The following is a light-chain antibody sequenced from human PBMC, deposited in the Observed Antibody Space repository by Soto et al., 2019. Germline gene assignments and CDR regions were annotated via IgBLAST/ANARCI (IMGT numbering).Light chain of an antibody. Sequence: IVLTQSPGTLSLSPGERATLSCRATESVSSNYLAWYQQKPGQAPRALIYGASIRATGIPDRFSGSGSETDFTLTISRLEPEDFAVYYCQQYGTSPRTFGQGTKVDIK. J-gene: IGKJ1*01. CDR2: GAS. CDR3: QQYGTSPRT. CDR1: ESVSSNY. V-gene: IGKV3-20*01.